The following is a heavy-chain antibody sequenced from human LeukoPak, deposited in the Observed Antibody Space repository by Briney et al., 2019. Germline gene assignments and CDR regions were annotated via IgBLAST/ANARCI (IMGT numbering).Heavy chain of an antibody. V-gene: IGHV4-59*05. J-gene: IGHJ4*02. CDR1: GNSFCDYY. CDR3: ASPAVYCTSSSCPDY. Sequence: SEPLSLTCTVSGNSFCDYYWSWIRQPAGKGLEWIGSIYYSGSTYYNPSLKSRVTISVDTPKNHFSLKLSSVTAADTAVYYCASPAVYCTSSSCPDYWGQGILVTVSS. CDR2: IYYSGST. D-gene: IGHD2-2*01.